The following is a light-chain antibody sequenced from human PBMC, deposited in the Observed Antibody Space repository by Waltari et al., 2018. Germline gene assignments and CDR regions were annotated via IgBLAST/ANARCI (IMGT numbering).Light chain of an antibody. J-gene: IGLJ2*01. CDR2: DVS. CDR1: SSDVGGYNY. CDR3: SSYTDSGTFVV. V-gene: IGLV2-14*01. Sequence: QSALTQPASMSGSPGQSIPISCTGTSSDVGGYNYVSWYQQHPGKAPKLMIYDVSKRPSGVSNRFSGSKSGNTASLTISGLQAEDEADYYCSSYTDSGTFVVIGGGTKLTVL.